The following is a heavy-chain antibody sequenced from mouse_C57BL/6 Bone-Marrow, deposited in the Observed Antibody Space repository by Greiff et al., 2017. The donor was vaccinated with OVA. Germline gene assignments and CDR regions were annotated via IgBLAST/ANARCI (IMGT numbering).Heavy chain of an antibody. CDR3: ARAGYDYIYYAMDY. Sequence: VKLQESDAELVKPGASVKISCKVSGYTFTDHTIHWMKQRPEQGLEWIGYIYPRDGSTKYNEKFKGKATLTADKSSSTAYMQLNSLTSEDSAVYFCARAGYDYIYYAMDYWGQGTSVTVSS. J-gene: IGHJ4*01. CDR1: GYTFTDHT. CDR2: IYPRDGST. D-gene: IGHD2-4*01. V-gene: IGHV1-78*01.